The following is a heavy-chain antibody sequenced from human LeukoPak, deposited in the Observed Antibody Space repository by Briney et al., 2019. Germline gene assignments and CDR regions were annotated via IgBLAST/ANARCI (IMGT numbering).Heavy chain of an antibody. V-gene: IGHV1-69*04. D-gene: IGHD3-22*01. Sequence: EASVKVSCKASGYTFSSYAISWVRQAPGQGLEWMGRIIPILGIANYAQKFQGRVTITADKSTSTAYMELSSLRSEDTAVYYCARDRDYYDSSGYYLIHNWFDPWGQGTLVTVSS. J-gene: IGHJ5*02. CDR3: ARDRDYYDSSGYYLIHNWFDP. CDR1: GYTFSSYA. CDR2: IIPILGIA.